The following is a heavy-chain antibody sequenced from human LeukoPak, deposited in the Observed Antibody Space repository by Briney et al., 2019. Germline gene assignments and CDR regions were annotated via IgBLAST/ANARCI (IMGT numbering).Heavy chain of an antibody. CDR1: GGSISSYY. D-gene: IGHD6-6*01. J-gene: IGHJ3*02. CDR3: ARDFSIDAFDI. Sequence: SETLSLTCTVSGGSISSYYWSWIRQPPGKGLEWIGYIYYSGSTNYNPSLKSRVTISVDTSKNQFSLKLSSVTAADTAVYYCARDFSIDAFDIWGQGTMVTVSS. CDR2: IYYSGST. V-gene: IGHV4-59*01.